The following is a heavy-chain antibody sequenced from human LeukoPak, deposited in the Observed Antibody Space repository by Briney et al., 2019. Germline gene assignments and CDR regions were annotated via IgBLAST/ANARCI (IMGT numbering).Heavy chain of an antibody. D-gene: IGHD3-10*01. CDR3: AVGLWFGEYDFDY. V-gene: IGHV3-21*01. Sequence: GGSLRLSCSASGFTFSDAWMNWVRQAPGKGLEWVSVIDSSSSYILYADSVKGRFTISRDNAKNSLYLQMNSLRAEDTAVYYCAVGLWFGEYDFDYWGQGTLVTVSS. CDR2: IDSSSSYI. CDR1: GFTFSDAW. J-gene: IGHJ4*02.